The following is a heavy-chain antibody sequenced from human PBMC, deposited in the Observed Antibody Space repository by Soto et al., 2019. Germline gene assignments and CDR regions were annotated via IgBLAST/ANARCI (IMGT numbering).Heavy chain of an antibody. Sequence: QVQLQQWGAGLLKPSETLSLTCAVYGGSFSGYYWSWIRQPPGKGLEWIGEINHSGSTNYNPSLKSRVPISVETSTNQFSLKLSSVTAADTAVYYCARVDYYFWFDPWGQGTLVTVSS. D-gene: IGHD3-10*01. CDR2: INHSGST. V-gene: IGHV4-34*01. J-gene: IGHJ5*02. CDR3: ARVDYYFWFDP. CDR1: GGSFSGYY.